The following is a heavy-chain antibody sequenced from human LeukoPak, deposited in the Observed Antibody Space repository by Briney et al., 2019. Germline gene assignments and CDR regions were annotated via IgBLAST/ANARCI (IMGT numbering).Heavy chain of an antibody. V-gene: IGHV3-30-3*01. CDR3: ARGDSSTSCLDY. CDR2: ISYDGSNK. Sequence: GGSLRLSCAASGFTFSSYAMHWVRQAPGKGLEWVAVISYDGSNKYYADSVKGRYTISRDNSKNTLYLQMNSLRAEDTAVYYCARGDSSTSCLDYWGQGTLVTVSS. CDR1: GFTFSSYA. D-gene: IGHD2-2*01. J-gene: IGHJ4*02.